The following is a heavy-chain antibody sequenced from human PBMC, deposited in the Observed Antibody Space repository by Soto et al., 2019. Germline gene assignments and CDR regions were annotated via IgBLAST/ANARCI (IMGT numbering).Heavy chain of an antibody. CDR1: GFTFSSYG. V-gene: IGHV3-30*18. CDR2: ISYDGSNK. Sequence: QVQLVEPGGGVVQPGRSLRLSCAASGFTFSSYGMHWVRQAPGKGLEWVAVISYDGSNKYYADSVKGRFTISRDNSKNTLYLQMNSLRAEDTAVYYCAKDWDIVVVTAIRYGMDVWGQGTTVTVSS. J-gene: IGHJ6*02. CDR3: AKDWDIVVVTAIRYGMDV. D-gene: IGHD2-21*02.